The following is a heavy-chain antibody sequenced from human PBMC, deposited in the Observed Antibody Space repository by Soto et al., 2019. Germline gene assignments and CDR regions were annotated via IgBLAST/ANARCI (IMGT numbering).Heavy chain of an antibody. V-gene: IGHV1-18*01. CDR1: GYNLTSYG. CDR2: ISSHNVNI. D-gene: IGHD3-3*01. CDR3: ARDSLRFLDSFVY. Sequence: QVQLVQSGAEVKKPGASVKVSCKASGYNLTSYGINWVRQAPGQGLEWMGWISSHNVNINYAQTLQGRLTMTTDTSTSTAYMELRSLRSDDTAVYYCARDSLRFLDSFVYWGQGTLVTVSS. J-gene: IGHJ4*02.